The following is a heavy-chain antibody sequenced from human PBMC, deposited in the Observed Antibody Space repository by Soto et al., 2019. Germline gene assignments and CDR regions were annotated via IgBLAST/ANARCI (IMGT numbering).Heavy chain of an antibody. CDR2: IYHSGST. D-gene: IGHD5-12*01. V-gene: IGHV4-38-2*01. CDR3: ARVGMVATALARGVDY. Sequence: SETLSLTCAVSGYSISSGYYWGWIRQPPGKGLEWIGSIYHSGSTYYNPSLKSRVTISVDTFKNQFSLKLSSVAAADTAVYYCARVGMVATALARGVDYWGQGPLVTVSS. J-gene: IGHJ4*02. CDR1: GYSISSGYY.